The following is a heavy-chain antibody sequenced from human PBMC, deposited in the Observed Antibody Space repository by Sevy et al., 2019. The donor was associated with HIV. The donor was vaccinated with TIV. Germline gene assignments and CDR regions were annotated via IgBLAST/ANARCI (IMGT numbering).Heavy chain of an antibody. Sequence: GESLKISCAASGFTFSNAWMIWVRQAPGKGLEWVGRIKSKTDGGTTDYAAPVKGRFTISRDDSKNTLYLQMNSLKTEDTAVYYCTTEQQLGTRGAFDIWGQGTMVTVSS. V-gene: IGHV3-15*01. CDR1: GFTFSNAW. CDR3: TTEQQLGTRGAFDI. CDR2: IKSKTDGGTT. J-gene: IGHJ3*02. D-gene: IGHD6-13*01.